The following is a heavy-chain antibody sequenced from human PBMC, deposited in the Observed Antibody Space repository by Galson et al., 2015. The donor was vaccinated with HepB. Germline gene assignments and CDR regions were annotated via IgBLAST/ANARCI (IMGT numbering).Heavy chain of an antibody. D-gene: IGHD3-16*01. J-gene: IGHJ5*02. CDR3: ARAHPLYRWFDP. Sequence: LSLTCTVSGGSISSGGYYWSWIRQHPGKGLEWIGYIFYSGRTYYNPSLKRRITISLDTSQNQFSLKVISVTAADTAIYFCARAHPLYRWFDPWGQGTLVTVSS. CDR1: GGSISSGGYY. V-gene: IGHV4-31*03. CDR2: IFYSGRT.